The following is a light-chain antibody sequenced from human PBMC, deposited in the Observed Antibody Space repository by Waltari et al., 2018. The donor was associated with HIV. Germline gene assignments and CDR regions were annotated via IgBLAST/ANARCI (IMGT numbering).Light chain of an antibody. V-gene: IGLV4-69*02. Sequence: QLLLTPSPSASASLGASATLTCTLRSWHSSYALAWHLQQREKGPRYLMKLNSDGSHSKGYGIPDRFSGSSSGAERYLTISSLQSEDEADYYCQTWGTGLVVFGGGTQLTVL. CDR1: SWHSSYA. J-gene: IGLJ2*01. CDR3: QTWGTGLVV. CDR2: LNSDGSH.